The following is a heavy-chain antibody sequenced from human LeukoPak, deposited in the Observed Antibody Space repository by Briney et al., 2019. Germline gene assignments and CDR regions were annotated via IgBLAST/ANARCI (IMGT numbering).Heavy chain of an antibody. J-gene: IGHJ4*02. V-gene: IGHV1-69*13. CDR2: IIPIFGTA. D-gene: IGHD3-22*01. Sequence: ASVTVSCKASGGTFSSYAISWVRQAPGQGLEWMGGIIPIFGTANYAQKFQGRVTITADESTSTAYMELSSLRSEDTAVYYCARVWRRDYDSSGYWYFDYWGQGTLVTVSS. CDR1: GGTFSSYA. CDR3: ARVWRRDYDSSGYWYFDY.